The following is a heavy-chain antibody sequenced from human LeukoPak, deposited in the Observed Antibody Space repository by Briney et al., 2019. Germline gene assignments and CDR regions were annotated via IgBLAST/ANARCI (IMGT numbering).Heavy chain of an antibody. J-gene: IGHJ4*02. V-gene: IGHV4-34*01. CDR3: ASSIAARYFDY. CDR1: GGSFSGYY. D-gene: IGHD6-6*01. CDR2: INHSRST. Sequence: SETLSLTCAVYGGSFSGYYWSWIRQPPGKGLEWIGEINHSRSTNYNPSLKSRVTISVDTSKNQFSLKLSSVTAADTAVYYCASSIAARYFDYWGQGTLVTVSS.